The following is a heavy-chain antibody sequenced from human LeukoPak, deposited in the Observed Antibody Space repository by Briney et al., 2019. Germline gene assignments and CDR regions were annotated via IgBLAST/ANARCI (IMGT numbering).Heavy chain of an antibody. D-gene: IGHD7-27*01. CDR1: GLPFSSYS. J-gene: IGHJ4*02. CDR3: ARVATSGY. CDR2: ISSSSTDK. V-gene: IGHV3-21*01. Sequence: GRSLRLSCAASGLPFSSYSMHWVRQAPGKGREWVSSISSSSTDKYYADSVKGRFTISSDNAKNSLYLQMNSLRAEDTAVYYCARVATSGYWGQGTLVTVSS.